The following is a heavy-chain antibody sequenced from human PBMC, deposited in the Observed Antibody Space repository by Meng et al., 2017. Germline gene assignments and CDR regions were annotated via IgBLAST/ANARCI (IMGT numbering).Heavy chain of an antibody. D-gene: IGHD3-10*01. CDR1: GFTFSSYE. J-gene: IGHJ3*02. CDR3: ARTGYGSGSYYGNKRKNAFDI. V-gene: IGHV3-48*03. CDR2: ISSSGSTI. Sequence: GESLKISCAASGFTFSSYEMNWVRQAPGKGLEWVSYISSSGSTIYYADSVKGRFTISRDNAKNSLYLQMNSLRAEDTAVYYCARTGYGSGSYYGNKRKNAFDIWGQGTRVTVSS.